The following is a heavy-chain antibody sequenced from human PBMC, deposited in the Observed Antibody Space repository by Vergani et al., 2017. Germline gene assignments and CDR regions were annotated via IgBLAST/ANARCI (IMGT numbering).Heavy chain of an antibody. D-gene: IGHD2-15*01. J-gene: IGHJ6*02. V-gene: IGHV3-49*04. CDR2: IRSKAYGGTT. CDR1: GFTFGDYA. CDR3: TTVLDCSGGSCYSSYYGMDV. Sequence: EVQLVESGGGLVQPGRSLRLSCTASGFTFGDYAMSWVRPAPGKGLEWVGFIRSKAYGGTTEYAASVKGRVTISRDDAKSIAYLQMNSLKTEDTAVYYGTTVLDCSGGSCYSSYYGMDVWGQGTTVTVSS.